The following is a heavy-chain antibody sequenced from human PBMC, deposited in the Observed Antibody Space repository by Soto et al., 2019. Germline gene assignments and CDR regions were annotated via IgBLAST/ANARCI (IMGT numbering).Heavy chain of an antibody. CDR3: ARDRIAAAGYFDY. CDR2: ISSSSSYI. D-gene: IGHD6-13*01. V-gene: IGHV3-21*01. Sequence: GGSLRLSCAASGFTFSSYSMNWVRQAPGKGLEWVSSISSSSSYIYYADSVKGRFTISRDNAKNSLYLQMNSLRAEDTAVYYCARDRIAAAGYFDYWGQGTLVTVSS. J-gene: IGHJ4*02. CDR1: GFTFSSYS.